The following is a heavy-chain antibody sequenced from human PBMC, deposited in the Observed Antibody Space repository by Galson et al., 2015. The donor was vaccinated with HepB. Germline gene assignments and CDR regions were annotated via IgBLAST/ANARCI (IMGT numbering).Heavy chain of an antibody. CDR2: INAGNGNT. CDR1: GYTFTSYA. V-gene: IGHV1-3*01. D-gene: IGHD3-22*01. CDR3: ARPAQYYYDHLKDAFDI. J-gene: IGHJ3*02. Sequence: SVKVSCKASGYTFTSYAMHWVRQAPGQRLEWMGWINAGNGNTKYSQKFQGRVTITRDTSASTAYMELSSLRSEDTAVYYCARPAQYYYDHLKDAFDIWGQGTMVTVSS.